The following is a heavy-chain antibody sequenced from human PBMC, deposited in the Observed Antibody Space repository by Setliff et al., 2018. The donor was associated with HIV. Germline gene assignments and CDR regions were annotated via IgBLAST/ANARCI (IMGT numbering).Heavy chain of an antibody. J-gene: IGHJ6*03. V-gene: IGHV1-18*01. CDR2: ISGFNGKI. Sequence: VASVKVSCKASGYTFSSYGISWVRQAPGQGLEWMGWISGFNGKINYAENFQGRVTLTTDSSASTAHMELWSLTSDDTAVYYCARDLGGEHDYADPAYMDVWGKGITVTVSS. CDR3: ARDLGGEHDYADPAYMDV. D-gene: IGHD4-17*01. CDR1: GYTFSSYG.